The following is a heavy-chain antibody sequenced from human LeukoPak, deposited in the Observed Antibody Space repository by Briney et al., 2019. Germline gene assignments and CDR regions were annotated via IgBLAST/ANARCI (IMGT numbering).Heavy chain of an antibody. V-gene: IGHV1-69*04. CDR3: ASSRGVAAFDY. Sequence: SVRVSCKASGGTFSSYAISWVRQAPGQGLEWMGRIIPILGIANYAQKFQGRVTITADKSTSTAYMELSSLRSEDTAVYYCASSRGVAAFDYWGQGTLVTVSS. CDR1: GGTFSSYA. J-gene: IGHJ4*02. D-gene: IGHD2-15*01. CDR2: IIPILGIA.